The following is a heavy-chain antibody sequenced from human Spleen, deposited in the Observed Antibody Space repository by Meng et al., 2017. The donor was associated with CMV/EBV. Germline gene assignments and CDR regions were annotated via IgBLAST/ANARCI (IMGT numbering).Heavy chain of an antibody. CDR1: GFSLSTSGVG. J-gene: IGHJ4*02. V-gene: IGHV2-5*01. CDR2: IYWNDDK. CDR3: AHRFSSSSGMGYFDS. Sequence: SGPTLVKPTQTLTLTCTFSGFSLSTSGVGVGWIRQPPGKALECLARIYWNDDKRYRPSLKTRLTITKDTSKNQVVLSMTNMDPVDTATYYCAHRFSSSSGMGYFDSWGQGTLVTVSS. D-gene: IGHD6-6*01.